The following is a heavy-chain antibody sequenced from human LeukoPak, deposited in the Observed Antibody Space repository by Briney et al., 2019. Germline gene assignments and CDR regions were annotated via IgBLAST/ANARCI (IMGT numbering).Heavy chain of an antibody. CDR3: ARVGAVTTNY. CDR1: GGSISSSSYY. J-gene: IGHJ4*02. D-gene: IGHD4-11*01. V-gene: IGHV4-39*07. CDR2: IYYSGST. Sequence: PSETLSLTCTVSGGSISSSSYYWGWIRQPPGKGLEWIGSIYYSGSTCYNPSLKSRVTISVDTSKNQFSLKLSSVTAADTAVYYCARVGAVTTNYWGQGTLVTVSS.